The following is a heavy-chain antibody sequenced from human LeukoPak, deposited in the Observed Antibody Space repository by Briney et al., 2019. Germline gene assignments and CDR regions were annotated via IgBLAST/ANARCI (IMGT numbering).Heavy chain of an antibody. Sequence: SETLSLTCTVSGGSISSYYWSWIRQPPGKGLEWIGYIYYSESTNYNPSLKSRVTISVDKSKNQFSLKLSSVTAADTAVYYCARVVPAALFDPWGQGTLVTVSS. V-gene: IGHV4-59*12. CDR3: ARVVPAALFDP. J-gene: IGHJ5*02. CDR2: IYYSEST. CDR1: GGSISSYY. D-gene: IGHD2-2*01.